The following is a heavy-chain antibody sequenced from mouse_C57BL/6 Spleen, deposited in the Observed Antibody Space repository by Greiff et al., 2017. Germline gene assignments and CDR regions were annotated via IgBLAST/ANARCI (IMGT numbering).Heavy chain of an antibody. V-gene: IGHV5-17*01. J-gene: IGHJ4*01. CDR2: ISSGSSTI. D-gene: IGHD2-2*01. Sequence: EVQGVESGGGLVKPGGSLNLSCAASGFTFSDYGMHWVRQAPEKGLEWVAYISSGSSTIYYADTVKGRFTISSDNAKNTLFLQMTSLRSEDTAMYYCARWGVTTYDAMDYWGQGTSVTVSS. CDR3: ARWGVTTYDAMDY. CDR1: GFTFSDYG.